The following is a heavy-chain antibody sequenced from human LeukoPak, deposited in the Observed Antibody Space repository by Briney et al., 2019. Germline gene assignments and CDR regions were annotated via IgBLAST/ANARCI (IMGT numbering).Heavy chain of an antibody. Sequence: PSETLSLTCTVSGGSISSPISYWGWIRQPPGKGLEWIATVLHSGATFYSPSPEGRLTIPIDTSTNQFSLKMTSMTAADTAVYYCARRMVGVIDAFDYWGQGALVTVSS. J-gene: IGHJ4*02. D-gene: IGHD1-26*01. V-gene: IGHV4-39*01. CDR1: GGSISSPISY. CDR3: ARRMVGVIDAFDY. CDR2: VLHSGAT.